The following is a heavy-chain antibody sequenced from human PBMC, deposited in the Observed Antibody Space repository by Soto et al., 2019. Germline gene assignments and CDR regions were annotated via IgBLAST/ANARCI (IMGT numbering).Heavy chain of an antibody. CDR3: ASHSSSSEPAPDY. CDR2: ITPFNGNT. CDR1: GYTFTYRY. Sequence: SVKVSCKASGYTFTYRYLHWVRQAPGQALEWMGWITPFNGNTNYAQKFQDRVTITRDRSMSTAYMELSSLRSEDTAMYYCASHSSSSEPAPDYWGQGTLVTVSS. J-gene: IGHJ4*02. V-gene: IGHV1-45*02. D-gene: IGHD6-6*01.